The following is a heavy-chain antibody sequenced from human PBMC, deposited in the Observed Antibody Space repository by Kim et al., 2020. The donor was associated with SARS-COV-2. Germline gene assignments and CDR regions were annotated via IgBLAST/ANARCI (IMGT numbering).Heavy chain of an antibody. CDR2: TKYDGSTK. V-gene: IGHV3-7*01. D-gene: IGHD2-21*01. Sequence: GGSLRLSCTASGFTFNSHWMSWVRQAPWKGLEWVANTKYDGSTKNYVESMKGRFTISRDNAKNALYLQMNSLRVEDTAVYYCARGGYSNFDFWGQGTLVT. J-gene: IGHJ4*02. CDR3: ARGGYSNFDF. CDR1: GFTFNSHW.